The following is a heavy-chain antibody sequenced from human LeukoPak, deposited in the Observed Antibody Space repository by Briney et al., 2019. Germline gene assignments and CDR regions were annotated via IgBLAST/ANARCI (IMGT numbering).Heavy chain of an antibody. CDR2: INNDGSTT. Sequence: GGPLRLSCAASGFTLSSYWMHWVRQVPGKGLVWVSRINNDGSTTRYADSVKGRFTISRDNAKNTVYLQMNSLRAEDTAVYYCVRGGVTGSGTYYVLNWGQGTLITVSS. D-gene: IGHD3-10*01. V-gene: IGHV3-74*01. CDR1: GFTLSSYW. J-gene: IGHJ4*02. CDR3: VRGGVTGSGTYYVLN.